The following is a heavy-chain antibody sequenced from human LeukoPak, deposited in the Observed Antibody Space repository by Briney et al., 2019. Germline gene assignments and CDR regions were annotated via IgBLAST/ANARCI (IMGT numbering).Heavy chain of an antibody. J-gene: IGHJ5*02. Sequence: SETLSLTCTVSGGSISSGDYYWSWIRQPPGKGLEWIGYIYYSGSTYYNPSLKSRVTISVDTSKNQFSLKLSSVTAADTAVYYCARGQQLIWFDPWGQGTLVTVSS. CDR2: IYYSGST. V-gene: IGHV4-30-4*01. CDR1: GGSISSGDYY. CDR3: ARGQQLIWFDP. D-gene: IGHD6-13*01.